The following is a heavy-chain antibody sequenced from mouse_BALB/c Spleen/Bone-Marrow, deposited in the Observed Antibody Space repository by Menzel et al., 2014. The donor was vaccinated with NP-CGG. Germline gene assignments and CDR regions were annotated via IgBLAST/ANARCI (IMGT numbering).Heavy chain of an antibody. V-gene: IGHV14-3*02. CDR3: ARDDYDDYYAMDY. Sequence: VQLQQSGAGLVKPGASVKLSCTASGFNIKDTYMHWVKQRPEQGLEWIGRIDPANGNTKYDPKFQDKATITTDTSSNTAYLQLSSLTSEDTAVYYCARDDYDDYYAMDYWGQGTSVTVSS. D-gene: IGHD2-4*01. J-gene: IGHJ4*01. CDR1: GFNIKDTY. CDR2: IDPANGNT.